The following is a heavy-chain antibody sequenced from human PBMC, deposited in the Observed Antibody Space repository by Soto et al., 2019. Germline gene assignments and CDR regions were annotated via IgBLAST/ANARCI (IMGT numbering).Heavy chain of an antibody. V-gene: IGHV3-23*01. CDR1: GFIPSSYA. CDR3: AKDAIMVSSSFNYFDF. D-gene: IGHD6-13*01. CDR2: ISGSGGAT. Sequence: GSLRLSCVVSGFIPSSYAMSWVRQAPGKGLEWVSGISGSGGATSYADSAKGRFTFSRDNSKNTLYLQMNSLSAEDTAIYYCAKDAIMVSSSFNYFDFWGQGAMVTVSS. J-gene: IGHJ4*02.